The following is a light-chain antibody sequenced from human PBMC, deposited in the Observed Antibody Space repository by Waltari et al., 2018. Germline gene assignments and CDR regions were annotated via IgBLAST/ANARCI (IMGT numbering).Light chain of an antibody. CDR2: GNS. CDR3: QSYDSSLSAYVV. J-gene: IGLJ2*01. CDR1: SSNIGAGYD. Sequence: QSVLTQPPSVSGAPGQRVTISCTGSSSNIGAGYDVHWYQQLPGTAPKLLISGNSNRPSGVPDRFYGSKSGPSASLAITGLQAEDDADYYCQSYDSSLSAYVVFGGGTKLTVL. V-gene: IGLV1-40*01.